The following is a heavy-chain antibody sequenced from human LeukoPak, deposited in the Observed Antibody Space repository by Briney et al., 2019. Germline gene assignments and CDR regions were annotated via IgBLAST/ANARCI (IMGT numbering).Heavy chain of an antibody. D-gene: IGHD3-16*02. CDR3: AKDFAQFYDYVWGSYPRWSIDY. CDR2: ISGSGGST. CDR1: GFTFSSYA. Sequence: PGGSLRLSCAASGFTFSSYAMSWVRQAPGKGLEWVSAISGSGGSTYYADSVKGRFTISRDNSKNTLYLQMNSLRAEDTAVYYCAKDFAQFYDYVWGSYPRWSIDYWGQGTLVTVSS. J-gene: IGHJ4*02. V-gene: IGHV3-23*01.